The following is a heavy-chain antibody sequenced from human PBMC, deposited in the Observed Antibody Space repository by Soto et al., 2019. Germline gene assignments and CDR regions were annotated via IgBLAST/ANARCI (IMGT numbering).Heavy chain of an antibody. CDR3: VRDLDGSGSYYTDY. Sequence: ASVMVSCKSSGYIFTRYGISWARQAPGQGLDWMGWISPYTGKTNYAQKFQGRLTMTTDTSTSTVYMELRSLRSDDTAVYYCVRDLDGSGSYYTDYWGRGTLVTVSS. CDR1: GYIFTRYG. CDR2: ISPYTGKT. D-gene: IGHD3-10*01. J-gene: IGHJ4*02. V-gene: IGHV1-18*01.